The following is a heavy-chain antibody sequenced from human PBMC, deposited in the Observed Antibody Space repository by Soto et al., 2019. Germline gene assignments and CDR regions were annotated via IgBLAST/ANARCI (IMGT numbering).Heavy chain of an antibody. J-gene: IGHJ4*02. CDR2: LNPNGVVT. CDR3: ATSINSPMAFDY. V-gene: IGHV1-46*04. D-gene: IGHD3-10*01. Sequence: ASLKVSCKTHGYTFTHNYIHWVRQAPGQGLEWMGLLNPNGVVTIYAQKLQAEFTMTTYTSTNLAYMELSSLRSEDSTVSYSATSINSPMAFDYWGQGTLVTVSS. CDR1: GYTFTHNY.